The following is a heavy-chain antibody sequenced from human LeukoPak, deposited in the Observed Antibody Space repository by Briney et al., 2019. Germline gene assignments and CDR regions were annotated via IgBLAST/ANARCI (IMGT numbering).Heavy chain of an antibody. CDR3: AREEQFYYMDV. CDR1: GYTFTSYE. D-gene: IGHD1/OR15-1a*01. Sequence: ASVKVSCKASGYTFTSYEINWVRQATGQGLEWMGWISAYNFNVKYAQKFQGRVTMTADTSTNTAYMELRSLRSDDTAVYYCAREEQFYYMDVWGKGTTVTVSS. CDR2: ISAYNFNV. V-gene: IGHV1-18*01. J-gene: IGHJ6*03.